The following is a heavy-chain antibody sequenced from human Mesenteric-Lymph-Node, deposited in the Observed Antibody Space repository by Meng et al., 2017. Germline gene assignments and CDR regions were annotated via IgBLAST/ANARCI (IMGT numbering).Heavy chain of an antibody. CDR2: VYHSGST. CDR1: GYSISSGDY. V-gene: IGHV4-38-2*02. J-gene: IGHJ3*02. Sequence: SETLSLTCSVSGYSISSGDYWGWIRQPPGMGLEWIGNVYHSGSTYYNPSLKSRVTISVDTSKNQFSLKMNAVTAADTAVYYCARDLAAFDIWGQGTRVT. CDR3: ARDLAAFDI.